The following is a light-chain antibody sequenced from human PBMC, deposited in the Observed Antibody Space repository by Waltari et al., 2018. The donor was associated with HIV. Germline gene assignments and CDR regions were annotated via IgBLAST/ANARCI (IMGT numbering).Light chain of an antibody. V-gene: IGLV3-21*02. CDR2: DDR. CDR3: QVWDGRGDPVI. Sequence: SYVLTQPPSVSVAPGQTARITCGGNNIAATKSVHWYRLNPGQAPVVVIYDDRDRPSGIPDRFSGSSSGDTATLTISSAEAGDEADYYCQVWDGRGDPVIFGGGTKLAVV. CDR1: NIAATKS. J-gene: IGLJ2*01.